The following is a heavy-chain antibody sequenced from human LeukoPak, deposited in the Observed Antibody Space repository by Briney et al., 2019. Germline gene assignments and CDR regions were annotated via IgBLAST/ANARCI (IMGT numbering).Heavy chain of an antibody. CDR3: ARQDILEWFPGGRWFDP. CDR1: GGSISSGGYY. D-gene: IGHD3-3*01. J-gene: IGHJ5*02. CDR2: IYYSGST. V-gene: IGHV4-31*03. Sequence: PSQTLSLTCTVSGGSISSGGYYWSWIRQHPGKGLEWIGYIYYSGSTYYNPSLKSRVTISVDTSKNQFSLKLSFVTAADTAVYYCARQDILEWFPGGRWFDPWGQGTLVTVSS.